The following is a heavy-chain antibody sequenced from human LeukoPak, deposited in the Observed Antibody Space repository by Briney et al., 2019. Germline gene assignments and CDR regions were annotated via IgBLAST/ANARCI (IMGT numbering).Heavy chain of an antibody. CDR2: ISDSGGST. CDR3: AKIGLYSNSFDY. Sequence: GGSLSLSCAASGFAFSSYAMSWVRQAPGKGLEWVSAISDSGGSTFYADSVKGRFTMSRDNSRNTLYLQMNSLRADDTAVYYCAKIGLYSNSFDYWGQGTLVTVSS. V-gene: IGHV3-23*01. CDR1: GFAFSSYA. J-gene: IGHJ4*02. D-gene: IGHD4-11*01.